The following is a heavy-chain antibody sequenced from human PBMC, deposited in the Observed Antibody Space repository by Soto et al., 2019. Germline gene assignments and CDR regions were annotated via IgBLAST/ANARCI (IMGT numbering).Heavy chain of an antibody. Sequence: QVQLVESGGGVVQPGRSLRLSCAASGFTFSSYGMHWVGQAPGKGLGWVALISYDGSDKYYADSVKGRFTISRDNSKNTLYLQMNSLRVEDTAVYYCGAGQYFSDYWGQGTLVTVSS. V-gene: IGHV3-30*03. J-gene: IGHJ4*02. CDR3: GAGQYFSDY. D-gene: IGHD6-13*01. CDR2: ISYDGSDK. CDR1: GFTFSSYG.